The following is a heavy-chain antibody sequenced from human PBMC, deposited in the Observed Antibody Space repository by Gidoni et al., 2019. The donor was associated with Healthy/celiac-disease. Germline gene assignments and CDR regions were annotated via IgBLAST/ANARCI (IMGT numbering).Heavy chain of an antibody. CDR2: IIPIFGTA. J-gene: IGHJ4*02. D-gene: IGHD3-16*02. Sequence: QVQLVQSGAEVKKPGSSVKVSCKASGGTFSSYAISWVRQAPGQGLEWMGGIIPIFGTANYAQKFQGRVTITADESTSTAYMELSSLRSEDTAVYYCARDMYADRLGELSLLGYWGQGTLVTVSS. CDR3: ARDMYADRLGELSLLGY. V-gene: IGHV1-69*01. CDR1: GGTFSSYA.